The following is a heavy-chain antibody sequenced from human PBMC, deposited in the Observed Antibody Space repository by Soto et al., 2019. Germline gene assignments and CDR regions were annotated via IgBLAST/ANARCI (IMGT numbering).Heavy chain of an antibody. Sequence: SLTCTVSGGSISSYYWSWIRQPPGKGLEWIGYIYYSGSTNYNPSLKSRVTISVDTSKNQFSLKLSSVTAADTAVYYCARKLVRDYGDYAWFDPWGQGTLVTVSS. CDR1: GGSISSYY. D-gene: IGHD4-17*01. V-gene: IGHV4-59*01. CDR2: IYYSGST. J-gene: IGHJ5*02. CDR3: ARKLVRDYGDYAWFDP.